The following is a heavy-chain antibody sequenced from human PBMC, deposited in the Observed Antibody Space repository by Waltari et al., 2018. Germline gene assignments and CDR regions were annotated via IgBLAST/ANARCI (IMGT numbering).Heavy chain of an antibody. J-gene: IGHJ4*02. V-gene: IGHV4-59*11. CDR1: GGSISSHY. Sequence: QVQLQESGPGLVKPSETLSLTCTVSGGSISSHYWNWIRQPPGKGLEWIGDIYYNGNTNYNPSLNRRVTISVDTSKNQFSLKLSSVTAADTAVYYCARYCSTTSCNGEHKKSFDYWGQGTLVTVSS. D-gene: IGHD2-2*01. CDR3: ARYCSTTSCNGEHKKSFDY. CDR2: IYYNGNT.